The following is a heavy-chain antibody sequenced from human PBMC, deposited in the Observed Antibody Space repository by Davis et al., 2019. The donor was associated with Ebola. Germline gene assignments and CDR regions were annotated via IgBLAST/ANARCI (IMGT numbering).Heavy chain of an antibody. V-gene: IGHV3-53*01. CDR2: IYSGGST. CDR1: GFTVSSNY. CDR3: AREGKYTSFDY. Sequence: GESLKISCAASGFTVSSNYMSWVRQAPGKGLEWVSVIYSGGSTYYADSVKGRFTISRDNSKNTLYLQMNSLRAEDTAVYYCAREGKYTSFDYWGQGTLVTVSS. J-gene: IGHJ4*02. D-gene: IGHD2-2*02.